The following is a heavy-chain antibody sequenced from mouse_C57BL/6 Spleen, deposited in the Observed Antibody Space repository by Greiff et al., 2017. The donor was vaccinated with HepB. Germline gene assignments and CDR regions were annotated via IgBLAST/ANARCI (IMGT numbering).Heavy chain of an antibody. Sequence: EVKLQESGPGLVKPSQSLSLTCSVTGYSITSGYYWNWIRQFPGNKLEWMGYISYDGSNNYNPSLKNRISITRDTSKNQFFLKLNSVTTEDTATYYCARDDYDGGRFAYWGQGTLVTVSA. V-gene: IGHV3-6*01. CDR2: ISYDGSN. J-gene: IGHJ3*01. D-gene: IGHD2-4*01. CDR1: GYSITSGYY. CDR3: ARDDYDGGRFAY.